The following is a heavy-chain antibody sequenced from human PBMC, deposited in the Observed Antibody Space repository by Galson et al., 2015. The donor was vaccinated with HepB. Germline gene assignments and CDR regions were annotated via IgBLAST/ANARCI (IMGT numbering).Heavy chain of an antibody. CDR1: GFTFSDYH. Sequence: SLRLSCAASGFTFSDYHMSWIRQAPGKGLEWVSGIRSSGSSTSYADSVKGQFTISRDNAKNSLYLQMNNLRAEDTAMYYCARISAYAFDIWGQGTMVTVSS. CDR3: ARISAYAFDI. J-gene: IGHJ3*02. V-gene: IGHV3-11*01. CDR2: IRSSGSST. D-gene: IGHD1-26*01.